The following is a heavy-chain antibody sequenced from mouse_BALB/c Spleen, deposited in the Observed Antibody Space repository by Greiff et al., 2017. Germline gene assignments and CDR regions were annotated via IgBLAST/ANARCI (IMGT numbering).Heavy chain of an antibody. CDR2: IRNKANGYTT. V-gene: IGHV7-3*02. CDR1: GFTFTDYY. J-gene: IGHJ3*01. CDR3: ARDKGWFAY. Sequence: EVKLMESGGGLVQPGGSLRLSCATSGFTFTDYYMSWVRQPPGKALEWLGFIRNKANGYTTEYSASVKGRFTISRDNSQSILYLQMNTLRAEDSATYYCARDKGWFAYWGQGTLVTVSA.